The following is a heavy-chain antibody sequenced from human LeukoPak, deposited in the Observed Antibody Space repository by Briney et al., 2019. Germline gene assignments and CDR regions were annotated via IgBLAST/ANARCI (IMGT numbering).Heavy chain of an antibody. D-gene: IGHD3-3*01. CDR1: GGSISSSSYY. CDR2: IYYSGST. CDR3: ARGFLEWLPTDY. Sequence: SETLSLTCTVSGGSISSSSYYWGWIRQPPGKGLEWIGSIYYSGSTYYNPSLKSRVTISVDTSKNQFSLKLSSVTAADTAVYYCARGFLEWLPTDYWGQGTLVTVSS. J-gene: IGHJ4*02. V-gene: IGHV4-39*01.